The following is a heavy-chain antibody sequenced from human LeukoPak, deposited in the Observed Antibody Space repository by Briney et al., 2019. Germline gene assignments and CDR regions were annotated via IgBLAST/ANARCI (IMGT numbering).Heavy chain of an antibody. J-gene: IGHJ6*02. Sequence: PSETLSLTCAVYGGSFSGYYWSWIRQPPGKGLEWIGEINHSGSTNYNPSLKSRVTISVDTSKNQFSLKLSSVTAADTAVYYCARRAPYYYGMDVWGQGTTVTVPS. CDR2: INHSGST. V-gene: IGHV4-34*01. CDR3: ARRAPYYYGMDV. CDR1: GGSFSGYY.